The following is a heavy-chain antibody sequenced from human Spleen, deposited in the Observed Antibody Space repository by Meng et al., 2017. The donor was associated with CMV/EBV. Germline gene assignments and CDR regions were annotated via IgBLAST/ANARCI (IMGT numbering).Heavy chain of an antibody. CDR1: GGTFSSYA. V-gene: IGHV1-69*13. J-gene: IGHJ4*02. CDR2: IIPIFGTE. D-gene: IGHD2-15*01. CDR3: ARARWWYPNFDY. Sequence: SVKVSCKTSGGTFSSYAMSWVRQAPGQGLEWVGGIIPIFGTEKYAQKFQGRVTITADESTSTAYMELNSLRSEDTAVYYCARARWWYPNFDYWGQGTLVTVSS.